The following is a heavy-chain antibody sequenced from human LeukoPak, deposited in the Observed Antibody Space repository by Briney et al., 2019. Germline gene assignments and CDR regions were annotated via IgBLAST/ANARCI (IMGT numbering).Heavy chain of an antibody. V-gene: IGHV3-30*02. CDR1: GFTFTKYW. Sequence: GGSLRLSCAASGFTFTKYWMTWVRQAPGKGLEWVAFIRYDGSNKYYADSVKGRFTISRDNSKNTLYLQMNSLRAEDTAVYYCAKDLRAIFGYWGQGTLVTVSS. CDR2: IRYDGSNK. D-gene: IGHD3-3*01. J-gene: IGHJ4*02. CDR3: AKDLRAIFGY.